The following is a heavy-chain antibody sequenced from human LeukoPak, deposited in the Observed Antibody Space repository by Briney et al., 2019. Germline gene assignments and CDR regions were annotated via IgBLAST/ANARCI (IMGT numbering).Heavy chain of an antibody. J-gene: IGHJ4*02. Sequence: GGSQRLSCAASGFTFSSYWMSWVSQAPGKGLEWVAFIRYDGSNKYYADSVKGRFTISRDNSKNTLYLQMNSLRAEDTAVYYCANEGGLRYFDWLLVPGDYWGQGTLVTISS. CDR1: GFTFSSYW. V-gene: IGHV3-30*02. CDR3: ANEGGLRYFDWLLVPGDY. CDR2: IRYDGSNK. D-gene: IGHD3-9*01.